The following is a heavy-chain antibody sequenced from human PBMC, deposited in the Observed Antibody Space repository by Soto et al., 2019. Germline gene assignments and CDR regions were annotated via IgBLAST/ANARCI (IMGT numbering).Heavy chain of an antibody. CDR2: IIPAFGTA. Sequence: SVKVSCKTSGGTFNSYLIDWVRQAPGQGLEWMGGIIPAFGTAKYAQKFQDRVTITADKSTTTAYMELRTLTSEDTAVYYCARGLDQPPVGLYFDTWGQGTLVTVSS. J-gene: IGHJ4*02. V-gene: IGHV1-69*06. CDR1: GGTFNSYL. D-gene: IGHD2-2*01. CDR3: ARGLDQPPVGLYFDT.